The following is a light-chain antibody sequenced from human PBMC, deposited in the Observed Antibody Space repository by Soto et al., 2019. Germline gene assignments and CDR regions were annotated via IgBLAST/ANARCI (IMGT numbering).Light chain of an antibody. CDR3: SSYKRTSRVYV. CDR1: SXDVGDYEY. Sequence: QSVLTQPGSVSGSPGQSITISCTGTSXDVGDYEYVSWYQQHPGKGPKLMIYEVSNRTSGVSNRFSGSKSGNTASLTISGLQAEDETEYFCSSYKRTSRVYVFGTGTKVIVL. CDR2: EVS. V-gene: IGLV2-14*01. J-gene: IGLJ1*01.